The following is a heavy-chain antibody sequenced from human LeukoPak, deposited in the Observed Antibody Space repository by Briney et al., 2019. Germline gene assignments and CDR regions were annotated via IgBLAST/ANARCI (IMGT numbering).Heavy chain of an antibody. D-gene: IGHD3-22*01. V-gene: IGHV3-23*01. Sequence: GGSLGLSCAASGFTFSSYAMSWVRQAPGRGLEWVAPISSSSGTTYYADSVKGRFTISRDNAKNTLYLQMNSLRAEDTAVYYCAKDVRPYYYDSRTFDYWGQGTLVTVSS. J-gene: IGHJ4*02. CDR1: GFTFSSYA. CDR2: ISSSSGTT. CDR3: AKDVRPYYYDSRTFDY.